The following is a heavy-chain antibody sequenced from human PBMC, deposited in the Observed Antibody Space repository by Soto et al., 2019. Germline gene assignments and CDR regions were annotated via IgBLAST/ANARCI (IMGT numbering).Heavy chain of an antibody. Sequence: GGSLRLSCAASGFTFSSYAMSWVRQAPGKGLEWVSAISGSGGSTYYADSVKGRLTISRDNSKNTLYLQMNSLRAEDTAVYYCAKDHYGEDPGRDYFDYWGQGTLVTVS. CDR1: GFTFSSYA. J-gene: IGHJ4*02. V-gene: IGHV3-23*01. CDR3: AKDHYGEDPGRDYFDY. CDR2: ISGSGGST. D-gene: IGHD4-17*01.